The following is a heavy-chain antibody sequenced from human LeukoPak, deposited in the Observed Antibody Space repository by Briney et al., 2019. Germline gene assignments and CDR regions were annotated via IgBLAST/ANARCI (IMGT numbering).Heavy chain of an antibody. CDR2: IYYSGST. CDR3: ARHPLVGILIAGWFDP. V-gene: IGHV4-39*01. Sequence: SETLSLTCTVSGGSISSSSYYWGWIRQPPGKGLEWIGSIYYSGSTYYNPSLKSRVTISVDTSKNQFSLKLSSVTAADTAVYYCARHPLVGILIAGWFDPWGQGTLVTVSS. D-gene: IGHD3-16*01. J-gene: IGHJ5*02. CDR1: GGSISSSSYY.